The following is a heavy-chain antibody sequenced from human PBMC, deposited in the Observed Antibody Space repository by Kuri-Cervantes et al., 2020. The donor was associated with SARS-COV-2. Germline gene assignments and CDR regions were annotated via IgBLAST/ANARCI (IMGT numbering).Heavy chain of an antibody. CDR1: GGSISSYY. CDR3: ARFYDSSGYVDY. J-gene: IGHJ4*02. D-gene: IGHD3-22*01. CDR2: IYFIGST. V-gene: IGHV4-59*01. Sequence: GSLRLSCTVSGGSISSYYWSWIRQPPGKGLEWIGYIYFIGSTSYNPSLKSRVTISVDTSKNQLSLKLSSVTAADTAVYYCARFYDSSGYVDYWGQGTLVTVSS.